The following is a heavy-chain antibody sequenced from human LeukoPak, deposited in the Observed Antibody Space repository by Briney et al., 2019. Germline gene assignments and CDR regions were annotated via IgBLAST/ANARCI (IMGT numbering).Heavy chain of an antibody. Sequence: PSETLSLTCTVSGGSISGDYWSWIRQPPGKGLEWIGYIHYSGSTNYNPSLKSRVTISVDTSKNQFSLKVTSVTAADTAVYYCVRSMTAYGLDIWGQGTRVIVSS. V-gene: IGHV4-59*01. J-gene: IGHJ3*02. CDR2: IHYSGST. D-gene: IGHD2-21*02. CDR1: GGSISGDY. CDR3: VRSMTAYGLDI.